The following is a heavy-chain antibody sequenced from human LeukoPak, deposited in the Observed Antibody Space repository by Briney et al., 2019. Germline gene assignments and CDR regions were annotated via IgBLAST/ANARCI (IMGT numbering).Heavy chain of an antibody. CDR2: VSGSGGST. V-gene: IGHV3-23*01. CDR3: AKVIRDGYNYFDY. J-gene: IGHJ4*02. Sequence: PGGSLRLSCAASGFTFSSYAMSWVRQAPGKGLEWVSAVSGSGGSTYYADSVKGRFTISRDNSKNTLYLQMNSLRAEDTAVYYCAKVIRDGYNYFDYWGQGTLVTVSS. D-gene: IGHD5-24*01. CDR1: GFTFSSYA.